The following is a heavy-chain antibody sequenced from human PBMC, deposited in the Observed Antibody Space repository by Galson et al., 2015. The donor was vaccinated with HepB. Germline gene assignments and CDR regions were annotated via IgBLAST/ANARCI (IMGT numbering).Heavy chain of an antibody. CDR1: GFTFDDYA. CDR3: AKALYGSGSSDLDY. V-gene: IGHV3-9*01. Sequence: SLRLSCAASGFTFDDYAMHWVRQAPGKGLEWVSGISWNSGSIGYADSVKGRFTISRDNAKNSLYLQMNSLRAEDTALYYCAKALYGSGSSDLDYWGQGTLVTVSS. CDR2: ISWNSGSI. J-gene: IGHJ4*02. D-gene: IGHD3-10*01.